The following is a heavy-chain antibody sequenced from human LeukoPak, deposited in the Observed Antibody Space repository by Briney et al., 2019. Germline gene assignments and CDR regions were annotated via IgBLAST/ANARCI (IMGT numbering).Heavy chain of an antibody. CDR3: ARGFRLSAIEDWFDP. J-gene: IGHJ5*02. Sequence: GASVKVSCKASGYTFTAYYMHWVRQAPGQGLEWMGWITPNGGGTKYAQKFQGRVTMTRDTSISTAHMELSGLRSDDTAVYYCARGFRLSAIEDWFDPWGQGTLVTVSS. D-gene: IGHD2-2*02. CDR2: ITPNGGGT. V-gene: IGHV1-2*02. CDR1: GYTFTAYY.